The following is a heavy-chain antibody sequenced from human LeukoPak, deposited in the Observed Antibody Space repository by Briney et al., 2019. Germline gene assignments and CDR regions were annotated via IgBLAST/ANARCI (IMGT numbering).Heavy chain of an antibody. CDR1: GYTFTSYD. V-gene: IGHV1-8*01. CDR3: ARSVGYSYGFYYYYYMDV. CDR2: MNPNSGNT. J-gene: IGHJ6*03. D-gene: IGHD5-18*01. Sequence: GASVKVSCKASGYTFTSYDINWVRQATGQGLEWMGWMNPNSGNTGYAQKFQGRVTMTRNTSISTAYMELSSLRSEDTAVYYCARSVGYSYGFYYYYYMDVWGKGTTVTISS.